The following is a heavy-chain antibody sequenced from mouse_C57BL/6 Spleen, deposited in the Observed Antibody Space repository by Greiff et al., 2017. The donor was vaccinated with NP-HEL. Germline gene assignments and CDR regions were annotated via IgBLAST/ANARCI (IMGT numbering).Heavy chain of an antibody. CDR1: GFSLTSYG. V-gene: IGHV2-5*01. CDR3: AKTSLYDGYYVGFAY. Sequence: QVQLKQSGPGLVQPSQCLSITCTVSGFSLTSYGVHWVRQSPGKGLEWLGVIWRGGSTDYNAAFMSRLSITKDNSKSQVFFKMNSLQADDTAIYSCAKTSLYDGYYVGFAYWGQGTLVTVSA. J-gene: IGHJ3*01. CDR2: IWRGGST. D-gene: IGHD2-3*01.